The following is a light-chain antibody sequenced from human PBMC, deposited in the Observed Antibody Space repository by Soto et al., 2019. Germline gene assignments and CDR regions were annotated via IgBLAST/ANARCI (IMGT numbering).Light chain of an antibody. Sequence: QSALTQPPSVSGSPGQSVTISCTGTTSDIGGYKYVSWYQQLPGKAPKLMIFDVTKRPPGVPDRFSGSNSGNTASLTMSGLQAEDEAIYCCCSYARTTHVFGTGTKVTVL. CDR2: DVT. J-gene: IGLJ1*01. CDR3: CSYARTTHV. V-gene: IGLV2-11*01. CDR1: TSDIGGYKY.